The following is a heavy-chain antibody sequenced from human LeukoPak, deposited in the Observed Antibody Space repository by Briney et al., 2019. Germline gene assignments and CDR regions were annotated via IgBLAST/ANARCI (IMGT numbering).Heavy chain of an antibody. CDR3: ARADYGQPERYLYYYYYYMDV. CDR1: GYTFTSYY. CDR2: INPSGGST. D-gene: IGHD4/OR15-4a*01. Sequence: ASVKVSCKASGYTFTSYYMHWVRQAPGQGLEWMGIINPSGGSTSYAQKFQGRVTMTRDMSTSTVYMELSSLRSEDTAVYYCARADYGQPERYLYYYYYYMDVWGKGTTVTVSS. V-gene: IGHV1-46*01. J-gene: IGHJ6*03.